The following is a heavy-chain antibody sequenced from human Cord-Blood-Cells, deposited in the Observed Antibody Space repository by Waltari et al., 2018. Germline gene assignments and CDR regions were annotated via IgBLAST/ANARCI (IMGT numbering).Heavy chain of an antibody. CDR2: IYHSGST. CDR1: GYSISSGYY. V-gene: IGHV4-38-2*02. J-gene: IGHJ6*03. CDR3: ARGNYMDV. Sequence: QVQLQESGPGLVKPSETLSLTCTVSGYSISSGYYWGWIRQPPGKGLEWIGSIYHSGSTYYNPSVKGRVTISVDTSKSQCSLKLSSVTAADTAVYYCARGNYMDVWGKGTTVTVSS.